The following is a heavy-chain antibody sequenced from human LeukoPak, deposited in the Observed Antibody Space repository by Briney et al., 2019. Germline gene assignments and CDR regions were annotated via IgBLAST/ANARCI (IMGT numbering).Heavy chain of an antibody. CDR1: GGTFSSYA. CDR2: IIPIFGTA. CDR3: ARDGVDDYVWGSYQVNP. D-gene: IGHD3-16*02. Sequence: SVKVSCKASGGTFSSYAISWVRHAPGQGLEWMGRIIPIFGTANYAQKFQGRVTITTDESTSTAYMELSSLRSEDTAVYYCARDGVDDYVWGSYQVNPWGQGTLVTVSS. J-gene: IGHJ5*02. V-gene: IGHV1-69*05.